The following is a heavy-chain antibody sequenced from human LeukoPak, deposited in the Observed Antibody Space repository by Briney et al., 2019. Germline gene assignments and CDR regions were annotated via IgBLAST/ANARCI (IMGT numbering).Heavy chain of an antibody. CDR2: IYSGGST. CDR3: ATGERMVRGDGVDY. Sequence: GGSLRLSCAASGFTVRNNYMSCVRQAPGKGLEWVSVIYSGGSTYYADPVKGRFTISRDNSKNTLYLQMNSLRAEDTAVYFCATGERMVRGDGVDYWGQGTLVTVSS. D-gene: IGHD3-10*01. V-gene: IGHV3-66*01. CDR1: GFTVRNNY. J-gene: IGHJ4*02.